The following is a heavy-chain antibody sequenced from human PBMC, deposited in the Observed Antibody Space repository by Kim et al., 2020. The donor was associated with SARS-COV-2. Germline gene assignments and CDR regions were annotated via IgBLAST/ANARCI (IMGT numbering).Heavy chain of an antibody. J-gene: IGHJ4*02. D-gene: IGHD6-13*01. Sequence: SETLSLTCTVSGGSISSSSYYWGWIRQPPGKGLEWIGSIYYSGSTYYNPSLKSRVTISVDTSKNQFSLKLSSVTAADTAVYYCARLGISIAAARWHYWGQGTWSPSPQ. V-gene: IGHV4-39*01. CDR2: IYYSGST. CDR3: ARLGISIAAARWHY. CDR1: GGSISSSSYY.